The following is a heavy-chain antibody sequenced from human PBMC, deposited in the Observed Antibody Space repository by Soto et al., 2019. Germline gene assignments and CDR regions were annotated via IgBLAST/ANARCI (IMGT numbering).Heavy chain of an antibody. D-gene: IGHD4-17*01. V-gene: IGHV3-30*18. J-gene: IGHJ4*02. CDR3: AKSDYHDFYFDY. CDR2: ISYDGSNK. CDR1: GFTFSSYG. Sequence: GRSLILSCAASGFTFSSYGFHWVRQAPGTGLEWVAVISYDGSNKDYADSVKGRFTISRDNSKNTLYLQMNSLRDEDTARYYCAKSDYHDFYFDYWGQGTPVTVSS.